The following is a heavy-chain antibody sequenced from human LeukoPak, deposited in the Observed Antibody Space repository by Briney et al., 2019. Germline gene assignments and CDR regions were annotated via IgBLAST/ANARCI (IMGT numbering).Heavy chain of an antibody. CDR2: IYYSGST. D-gene: IGHD3-10*01. J-gene: IGHJ5*02. CDR1: GGSISSGGYY. Sequence: SETLSLTCIVSGGSISSGGYYWSWIRQHPGKGLEWIGYIYYSGSTYYNPSLKSRVTMSVDTSKNQFSLKLSSVTAADTAVYYCARGLMEGWFDPWGQGTLVTVSS. V-gene: IGHV4-31*03. CDR3: ARGLMEGWFDP.